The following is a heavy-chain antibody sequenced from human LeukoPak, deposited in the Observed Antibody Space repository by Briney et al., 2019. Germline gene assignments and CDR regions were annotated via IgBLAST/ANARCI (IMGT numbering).Heavy chain of an antibody. CDR3: ARLKQWLVRDYYYYGMDV. CDR2: IKQDGSEK. V-gene: IGHV3-7*01. CDR1: GFTFSSYW. Sequence: GGSLRLSCAASGFTFSSYWMSWVRQAPGKGLEWEANIKQDGSEKYYVDSVKGRFTISRDNTKNSLYLQMNSLRAEDTAVYYCARLKQWLVRDYYYYGMDVWGQGTTVTVSS. D-gene: IGHD6-19*01. J-gene: IGHJ6*02.